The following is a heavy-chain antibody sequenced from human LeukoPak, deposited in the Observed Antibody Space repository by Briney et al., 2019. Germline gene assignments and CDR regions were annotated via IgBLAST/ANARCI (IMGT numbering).Heavy chain of an antibody. D-gene: IGHD2-15*01. V-gene: IGHV4-59*01. CDR3: AREAHCSGGSCYHGPAFDI. J-gene: IGHJ3*02. CDR1: GGSISSYY. Sequence: PSETLSLTCTVSGGSISSYYWSWIRQPPGKGLEWIGYIYYGGSTNYNPSLKSRVTISVDTSKNQFSLKLSSVTAADTAVYYCAREAHCSGGSCYHGPAFDIWGQGTMVTVSS. CDR2: IYYGGST.